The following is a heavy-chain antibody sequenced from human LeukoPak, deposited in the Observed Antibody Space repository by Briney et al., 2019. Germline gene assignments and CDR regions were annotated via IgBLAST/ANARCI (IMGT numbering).Heavy chain of an antibody. CDR1: GFTFTTYD. CDR3: ARDRSGGPMEV. J-gene: IGHJ6*03. CDR2: IGTTGDT. D-gene: IGHD2-15*01. Sequence: PGGSLRLSCAASGFTFTTYDMHWVRQATGKGLEWVSAIGTTGDTYYPDSMKGRFTISRENAKNSLYLQMTSLRAGDKAVYYCARDRSGGPMEVWGKGTTVTISS. V-gene: IGHV3-13*01.